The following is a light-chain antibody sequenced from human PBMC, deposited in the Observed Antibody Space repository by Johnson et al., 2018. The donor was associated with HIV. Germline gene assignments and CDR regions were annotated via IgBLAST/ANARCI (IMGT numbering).Light chain of an antibody. V-gene: IGLV1-51*02. CDR2: ENN. J-gene: IGLJ1*01. Sequence: QSVLTQPPSVSAAPGQKVTISCSGSSPNIGNNYVSWYQQVPGTAPKLLIYENNKRPSGIPDRFSGSKSGPSATLGIAGLQTGDEADYYCGTWDNSLSTGGVVGTGTKVTVL. CDR3: GTWDNSLSTGGV. CDR1: SPNIGNNY.